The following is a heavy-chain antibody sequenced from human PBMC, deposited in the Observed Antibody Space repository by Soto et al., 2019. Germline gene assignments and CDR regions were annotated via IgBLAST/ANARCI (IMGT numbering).Heavy chain of an antibody. V-gene: IGHV4-39*01. J-gene: IGHJ6*02. D-gene: IGHD6-13*01. Sequence: TSETLSLTCTVSGGSMSSSSYYWGWIRQPPGKGLEWIGSIYYSGSTYYNPSLKVRVTISVDTSKNQFSLKLSSVTAADTAVYYCARHSSSSWEYDYYGMDVWGQGTTVTV. CDR2: IYYSGST. CDR1: GGSMSSSSYY. CDR3: ARHSSSSWEYDYYGMDV.